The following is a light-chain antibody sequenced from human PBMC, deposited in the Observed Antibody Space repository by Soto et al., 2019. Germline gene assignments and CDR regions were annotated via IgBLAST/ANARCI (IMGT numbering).Light chain of an antibody. Sequence: IALTQSPGTLSLSPGERATLSCRASQTGNNNYLAWYHHKSRQAPRLLIYGVYTRASGIPDRFSGSGSRTEFPLTITRLEPEDAAVYLCQHYGYSPWTFGQGTKVEIK. CDR3: QHYGYSPWT. CDR2: GVY. V-gene: IGKV3-20*01. J-gene: IGKJ1*01. CDR1: QTGNNNY.